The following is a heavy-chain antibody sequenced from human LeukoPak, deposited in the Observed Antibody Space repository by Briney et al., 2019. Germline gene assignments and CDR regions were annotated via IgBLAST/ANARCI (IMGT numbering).Heavy chain of an antibody. CDR1: GFTSTSYW. D-gene: IGHD3-10*01. CDR3: ARIRYGSGDY. J-gene: IGHJ4*02. Sequence: PGGSLRLSCAASGFTSTSYWMSWVRQAPGKGLEWVANIKQDGSEKYYVDSVKGRFTISRDNAKNSLYLQMNSLRAEDTAVYYCARIRYGSGDYWGQGTLVTVSS. CDR2: IKQDGSEK. V-gene: IGHV3-7*01.